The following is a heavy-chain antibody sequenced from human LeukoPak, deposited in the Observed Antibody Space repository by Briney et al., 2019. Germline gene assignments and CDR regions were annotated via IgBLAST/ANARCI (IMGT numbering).Heavy chain of an antibody. D-gene: IGHD1-26*01. CDR3: TRGSLSGSSRDY. CDR1: GYTFTGYD. Sequence: ASVKVSRKASGYTFTGYDINWVRQATGQGLEWMGWMNPNTGDTGYAQKFQGRLTMTRNTSIDTAYMELSGLRSEDTAVYYCTRGSLSGSSRDYWGQGTLVTVSS. J-gene: IGHJ4*02. V-gene: IGHV1-8*01. CDR2: MNPNTGDT.